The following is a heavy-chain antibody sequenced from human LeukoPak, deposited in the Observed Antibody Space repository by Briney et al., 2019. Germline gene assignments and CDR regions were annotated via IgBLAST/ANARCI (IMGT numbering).Heavy chain of an antibody. CDR2: IYYSGST. Sequence: SETLSLTCTVSGGSISSGDYYWSWIRQPPGKGLEWIGYIYYSGSTYYNPSLKSRVTISVDTSKNQFSLKLSSVTAADTAVYYCARPLGGDYDILTGYGYWGQGTLVTVSS. CDR1: GGSISSGDYY. CDR3: ARPLGGDYDILTGYGY. J-gene: IGHJ4*02. D-gene: IGHD3-9*01. V-gene: IGHV4-30-4*01.